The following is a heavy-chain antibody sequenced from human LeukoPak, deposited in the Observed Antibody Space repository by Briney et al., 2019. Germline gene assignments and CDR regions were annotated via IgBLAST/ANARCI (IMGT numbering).Heavy chain of an antibody. V-gene: IGHV3-23*01. CDR3: XXXXXXXSSGSYYYGMDV. Sequence: GGSLRLSCAASGFTFSSYAMSWVRQAPGKGLEWVSAISGSGGSTYYADSVKGRFTISRDKSKNTLFLQMNSLRAEDTAVYYCXXXXXXXSSGSYYYGMDVWGQGTTVTVSS. CDR2: ISGSGGST. D-gene: IGHD3-22*01. CDR1: GFTFSSYA. J-gene: IGHJ6*02.